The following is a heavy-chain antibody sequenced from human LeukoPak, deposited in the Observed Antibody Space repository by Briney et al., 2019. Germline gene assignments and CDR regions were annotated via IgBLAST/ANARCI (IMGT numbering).Heavy chain of an antibody. Sequence: AETLSLTCAVYGGSFSGYYWSWIRQPPGKGLEWIGEINHSGSTNYNPSLTSRVTISVDTSKNQFSLKLSSVTAADTAVYYCARGQAAVDYWGQGTLVTVSS. J-gene: IGHJ4*02. V-gene: IGHV4-34*01. D-gene: IGHD2-15*01. CDR2: INHSGST. CDR1: GGSFSGYY. CDR3: ARGQAAVDY.